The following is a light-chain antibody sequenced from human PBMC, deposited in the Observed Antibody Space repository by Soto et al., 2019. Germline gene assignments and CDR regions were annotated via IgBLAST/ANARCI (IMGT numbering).Light chain of an antibody. V-gene: IGKV3-20*01. J-gene: IGKJ1*01. CDR3: QKYDTSTWT. CDR1: QSVSGNS. CDR2: GES. Sequence: ELVLTQSPGTLSVSAGDRATLSCRDSQSVSGNSISWYQQKTGQAPRLVIFGESTRASGIPDRLSGSGSGTDFNVTISRLEPEDFAVYYCQKYDTSTWTFGQGTKGDIK.